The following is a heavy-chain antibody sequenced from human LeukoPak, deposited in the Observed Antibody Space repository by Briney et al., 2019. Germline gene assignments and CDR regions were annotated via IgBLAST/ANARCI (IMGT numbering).Heavy chain of an antibody. CDR1: GYTFTGYY. D-gene: IGHD3-22*01. Sequence: ASVKVSCKAFGYTFTGYYMHWVRQAPGQGLEWMGWINPNIGGTEYAQKFQGRVTMTRDTSISTLYMDLSRLTSDDTAVYYCARDGQINPYDSSGYLLVYWGQGALVTVSS. J-gene: IGHJ4*02. V-gene: IGHV1-2*02. CDR2: INPNIGGT. CDR3: ARDGQINPYDSSGYLLVY.